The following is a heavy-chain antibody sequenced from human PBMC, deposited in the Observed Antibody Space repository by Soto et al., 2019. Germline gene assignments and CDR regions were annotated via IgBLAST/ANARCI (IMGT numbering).Heavy chain of an antibody. D-gene: IGHD3-16*02. CDR2: TSYDGTKK. V-gene: IGHV3-30*18. J-gene: IGHJ4*02. CDR1: GFPFSSYG. CDR3: SKEHYDYVLGNYRSPFDY. Sequence: GGSLRLSCAVSGFPFSSYGMHWVRQAPGKGLEWVAITSYDGTKKNYADSVKGRFTISRDNSNNTLYLQMNSLRGADTAVYFCSKEHYDYVLGNYRSPFDYWGQRAPVTVSS.